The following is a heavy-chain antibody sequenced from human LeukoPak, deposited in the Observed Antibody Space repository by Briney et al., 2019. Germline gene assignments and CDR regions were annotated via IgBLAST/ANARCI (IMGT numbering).Heavy chain of an antibody. CDR3: ASTVVPAATVGDYYYYYGMDV. CDR1: GGTFSSYA. J-gene: IGHJ6*04. D-gene: IGHD2-2*01. CDR2: IIPIFGTA. V-gene: IGHV1-69*13. Sequence: SVKVSCKASGGTFSSYAISWVRQAPGQGLEWMGGIIPIFGTADYAQKFQGRVTITADESTSTAYMELSSLRSEDTAVYYCASTVVPAATVGDYYYYYGMDVWGKGTTVTVSS.